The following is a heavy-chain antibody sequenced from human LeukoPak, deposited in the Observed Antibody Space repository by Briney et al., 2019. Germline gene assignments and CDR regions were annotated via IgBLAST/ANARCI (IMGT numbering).Heavy chain of an antibody. J-gene: IGHJ4*02. D-gene: IGHD2-15*01. Sequence: GGSLRLSCAASGFTFSSYGMSWVRQAPGKGLEWVSAISGSGGSTYYADSVRGRFTISRDNSKNTLYLQMNSLRAEDTAVYYCAKVGCSGGSCYGFVDYWGQGTLVTVSS. CDR3: AKVGCSGGSCYGFVDY. CDR2: ISGSGGST. V-gene: IGHV3-23*01. CDR1: GFTFSSYG.